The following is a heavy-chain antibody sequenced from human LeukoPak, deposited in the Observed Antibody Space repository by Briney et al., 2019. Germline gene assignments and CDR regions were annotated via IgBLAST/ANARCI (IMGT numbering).Heavy chain of an antibody. J-gene: IGHJ4*02. CDR3: ARGNQGWRGIAQI. D-gene: IGHD6-13*01. V-gene: IGHV4-34*01. Sequence: PSETLSLTCAVYGGSFSGYYWSWIRQPPGKGLEWIGEINHSGSTNYNPSLKGRVTISVDTSKNQFSLKLSSVTAADTAVYYCARGNQGWRGIAQIWGQGTLVTVSS. CDR1: GGSFSGYY. CDR2: INHSGST.